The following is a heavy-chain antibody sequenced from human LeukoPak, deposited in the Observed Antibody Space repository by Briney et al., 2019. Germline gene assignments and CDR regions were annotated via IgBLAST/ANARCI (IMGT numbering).Heavy chain of an antibody. V-gene: IGHV3-23*01. J-gene: IGHJ4*02. Sequence: PGGSLRLSCAASGFTLNSYAMSWVRQAPGKGLEWVSVISGSGVSTHYADSVKGRFTISRDNSKNTLYLQMNSLRAEDTAVYYCAKESPSFDYWGQGTQVTVSS. CDR1: GFTLNSYA. CDR2: ISGSGVST. CDR3: AKESPSFDY.